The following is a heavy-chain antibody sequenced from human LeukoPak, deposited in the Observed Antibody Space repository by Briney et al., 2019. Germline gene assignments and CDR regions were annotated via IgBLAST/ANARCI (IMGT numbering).Heavy chain of an antibody. CDR2: INPNNGAT. CDR3: ARGPRGYRGYDLGY. J-gene: IGHJ4*02. Sequence: GASVKLSCKAFGYTFTGYWMHWVRQAPGRGLEWMGWINPNNGATNYAMKFQGRVTMTRDTSISTAYKELRSLRSDDMAVYYCARGPRGYRGYDLGYWGQGTLVTVSS. D-gene: IGHD5-12*01. V-gene: IGHV1-2*02. CDR1: GYTFTGYW.